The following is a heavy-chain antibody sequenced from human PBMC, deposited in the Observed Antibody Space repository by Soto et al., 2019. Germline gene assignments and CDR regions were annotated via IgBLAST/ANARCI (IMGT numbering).Heavy chain of an antibody. CDR2: MSGGGSGA. Sequence: EVQLLESGGGLVQPGGSLRLSCTASGFTFSDHAMTWVRQATGKGLEWLSGMSGGGSGAYYADSVKGRFTVSRANSNTTLFLQMDSLRVEDTAVYYCAIDLGWYTHWGQGTLVTVSP. J-gene: IGHJ4*02. CDR1: GFTFSDHA. CDR3: AIDLGWYTH. D-gene: IGHD2-15*01. V-gene: IGHV3-23*01.